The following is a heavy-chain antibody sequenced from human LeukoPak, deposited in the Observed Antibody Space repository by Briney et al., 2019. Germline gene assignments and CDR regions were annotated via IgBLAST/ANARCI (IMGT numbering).Heavy chain of an antibody. CDR1: GYTFTGYY. J-gene: IGHJ4*02. Sequence: ASVKVSCKASGYTFTGYYMHWVRQAPGQGLEWMGWINPNSGGTNYAQKFQGRVTMTRDTSISTAYMELSRLRSDGTAVYYCARTIAVAAPFDYWGQGTLVTVSS. V-gene: IGHV1-2*02. D-gene: IGHD6-19*01. CDR2: INPNSGGT. CDR3: ARTIAVAAPFDY.